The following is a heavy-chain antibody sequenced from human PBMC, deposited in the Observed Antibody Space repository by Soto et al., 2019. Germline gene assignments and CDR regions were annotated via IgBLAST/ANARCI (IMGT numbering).Heavy chain of an antibody. D-gene: IGHD2-15*01. CDR1: GFSVSNAW. Sequence: EVQLVDSGGGLVKPGGSLRLSCAASGFSVSNAWMNWVRQAPGKGLEWVGRIKTRDEGETTNYAAPGKGRFTISRDDSKNTLYLQMNRLKTEDTAVYYCTTGSVEGFWGQGTTVTVSS. CDR2: IKTRDEGETT. V-gene: IGHV3-15*07. J-gene: IGHJ6*02. CDR3: TTGSVEGF.